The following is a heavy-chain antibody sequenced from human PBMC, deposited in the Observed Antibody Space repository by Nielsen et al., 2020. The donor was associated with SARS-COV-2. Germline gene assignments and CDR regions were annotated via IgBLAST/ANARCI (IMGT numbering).Heavy chain of an antibody. CDR1: GGSISSYY. J-gene: IGHJ4*02. Sequence: GSLRLSCTVSGGSISSYYWSWIRQPPGKGLEWIGYIYYSRSTNYNPSLKSRVTISVDTSKNQFSLKLSSVTAADTAVYYCARGAGAFGVVTLFDYWGQGTLVTVSS. CDR3: ARGAGAFGVVTLFDY. CDR2: IYYSRST. D-gene: IGHD3-3*01. V-gene: IGHV4-59*01.